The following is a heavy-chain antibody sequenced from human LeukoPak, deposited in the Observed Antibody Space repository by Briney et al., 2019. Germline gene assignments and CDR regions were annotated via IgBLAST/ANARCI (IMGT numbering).Heavy chain of an antibody. D-gene: IGHD2-2*01. Sequence: PSETLSLTCTVSGGSISSYYWSWIRQPPGKGLEWIGYIYYSGSTNYNPSLKSRVTISVDTSKNQFSLKLSSVTAADTALYYCARARGYCSSSSCYFEFDPWGQGTLVTVSS. V-gene: IGHV4-59*01. CDR2: IYYSGST. CDR3: ARARGYCSSSSCYFEFDP. CDR1: GGSISSYY. J-gene: IGHJ5*02.